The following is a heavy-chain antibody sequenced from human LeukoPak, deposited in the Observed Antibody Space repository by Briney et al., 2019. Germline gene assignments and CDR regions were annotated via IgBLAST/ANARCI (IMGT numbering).Heavy chain of an antibody. V-gene: IGHV4-59*01. CDR2: MHNSGSS. CDR1: GASTSHFY. J-gene: IGHJ3*02. D-gene: IGHD5-12*01. CDR3: ARSAEWLRNAFDI. Sequence: SETLSLTCTVSGASTSHFYWNWIRQPPGKGLEWLGYMHNSGSSKHSPSLKSRVTISIDTSKNQFSLQLTSVTAADTAMYFCARSAEWLRNAFDIWGQGTMVSVSS.